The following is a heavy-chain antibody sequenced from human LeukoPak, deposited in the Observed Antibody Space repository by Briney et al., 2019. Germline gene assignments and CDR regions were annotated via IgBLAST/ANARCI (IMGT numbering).Heavy chain of an antibody. CDR2: ISGSGGST. CDR3: ATPPGATVDTRGDYFDY. D-gene: IGHD1-26*01. Sequence: GGSLRLSCAASGFSFSSYAMSLVRQAPGQGLEWVSAISGSGGSTYYADSVKGRFTISRDNSKNTLYLQMNSLRAEDTAVYYCATPPGATVDTRGDYFDYWGQGTLVTVSS. CDR1: GFSFSSYA. V-gene: IGHV3-23*01. J-gene: IGHJ4*02.